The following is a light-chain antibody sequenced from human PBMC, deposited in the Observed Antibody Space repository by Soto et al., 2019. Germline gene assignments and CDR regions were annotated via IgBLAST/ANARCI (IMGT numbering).Light chain of an antibody. CDR3: AAWDDSLNGYV. V-gene: IGLV1-44*01. J-gene: IGLJ1*01. CDR2: STN. Sequence: QSVLTQPPSASGTPGQRVTISCSGGSSNIGSNTVNWNQQLPGTAPKLLIYSTNQRPSGVPDRFSGSRSGTSASLAISGLQYEDEADYYCAAWDDSLNGYVFGNGTKVTV. CDR1: SSNIGSNT.